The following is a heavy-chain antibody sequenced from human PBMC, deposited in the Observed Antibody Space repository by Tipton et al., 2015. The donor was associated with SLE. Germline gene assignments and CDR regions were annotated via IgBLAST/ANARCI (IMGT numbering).Heavy chain of an antibody. J-gene: IGHJ4*02. Sequence: TLSLTCTVSSGSISSSDYSWGWIRQPPGKGLEWIGNIYYRGYTYYSPSLKSRVTISVDTSKNQFSLNLSSVAAADTAVYHCARIHYYDSSGYYYYFDYWGQGTLVTVSS. V-gene: IGHV4-39*01. CDR2: IYYRGYT. CDR3: ARIHYYDSSGYYYYFDY. D-gene: IGHD3-22*01. CDR1: SGSISSSDYS.